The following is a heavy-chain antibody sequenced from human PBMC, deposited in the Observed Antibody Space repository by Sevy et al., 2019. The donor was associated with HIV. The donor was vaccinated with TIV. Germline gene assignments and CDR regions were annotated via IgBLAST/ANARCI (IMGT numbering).Heavy chain of an antibody. D-gene: IGHD1-20*01. J-gene: IGHJ4*02. V-gene: IGHV4-59*01. CDR1: GGSMNIYY. CDR2: IYCSGST. CDR3: ARVGFNWNDVDY. Sequence: SETLSLTCSVSGGSMNIYYWSWIRQPLGKGLEWIGFIYCSGSTNYNPSLKSRVTISVDTFKNQFSLKLSSVTAADTAVYYCARVGFNWNDVDYWGQGTLVTVSS.